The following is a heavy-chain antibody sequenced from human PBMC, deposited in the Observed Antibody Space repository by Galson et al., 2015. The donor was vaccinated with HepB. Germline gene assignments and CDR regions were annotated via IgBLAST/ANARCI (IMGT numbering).Heavy chain of an antibody. J-gene: IGHJ4*02. Sequence: SLRLSCAASGFTFSSHYMHWVRQAPGEGLVWISRINYDGSDKTYADSVKGRFTISRDNAKNTLYLQMKSLRAEDTAMYYCVKDRPLSGSYVGFRCGQGTLVSVSS. D-gene: IGHD1-26*01. V-gene: IGHV3-74*03. CDR1: GFTFSSHY. CDR3: VKDRPLSGSYVGFR. CDR2: INYDGSDK.